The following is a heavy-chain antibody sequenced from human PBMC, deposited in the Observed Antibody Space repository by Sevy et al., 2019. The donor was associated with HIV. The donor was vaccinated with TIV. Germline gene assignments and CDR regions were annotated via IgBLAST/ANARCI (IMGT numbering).Heavy chain of an antibody. V-gene: IGHV3-23*01. CDR3: AKDRSHIIMIRGVVIFDY. Sequence: GGFLRLSCAASGFTFSSYAMSWVRQAPGKGLEWVSAISGSGNTYYADSVKGRLTISRDNPKNTLYLQMNSLRAEDTAVYYCAKDRSHIIMIRGVVIFDYWGQVTLVTVSS. CDR1: GFTFSSYA. CDR2: ISGSGNT. D-gene: IGHD3-10*01. J-gene: IGHJ4*02.